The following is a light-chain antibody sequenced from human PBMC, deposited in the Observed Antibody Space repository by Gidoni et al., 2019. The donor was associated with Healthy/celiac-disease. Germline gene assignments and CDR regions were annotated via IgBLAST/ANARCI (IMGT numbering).Light chain of an antibody. Sequence: DIQMTQSPSSLSASVGDRVTITFRASQSISSYFNGYQQKPGKAPKLLLYAVCSLQSGVPSRFSGSGSGTDFTLTISSLQPEDFATVFCQQSYSTPRTFGQGTKVEIK. J-gene: IGKJ1*01. CDR3: QQSYSTPRT. CDR2: AVC. CDR1: QSISSY. V-gene: IGKV1-39*01.